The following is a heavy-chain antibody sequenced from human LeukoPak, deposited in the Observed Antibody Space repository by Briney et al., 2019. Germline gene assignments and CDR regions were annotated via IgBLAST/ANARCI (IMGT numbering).Heavy chain of an antibody. Sequence: PSETLSLTCTVSGGSISSYYWSWIRQPPGKGLEWIGYIYYSGSTNYNPSLKSRVTISVDTSKNQFSLKLSSVTAADTAVYYCARDKIVVVTATNYYYYGMDVWGQGTTVTVSS. D-gene: IGHD2-21*02. CDR1: GGSISSYY. J-gene: IGHJ6*02. CDR3: ARDKIVVVTATNYYYYGMDV. CDR2: IYYSGST. V-gene: IGHV4-59*01.